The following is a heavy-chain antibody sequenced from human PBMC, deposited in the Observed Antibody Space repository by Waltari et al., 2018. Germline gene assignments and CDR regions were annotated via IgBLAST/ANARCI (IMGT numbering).Heavy chain of an antibody. V-gene: IGHV4-39*01. J-gene: IGHJ3*01. CDR3: ATYIGASLGTAAFDG. CDR1: GVSITIDRHY. Sequence: QLQLQESGPGLVKPSETLSLTCIFSGVSITIDRHYWGWIRQPPGQGLEWNATLSYSGTTYNSPPLKSRATKSSDTSKTQVSLQWGSGTAADPAVYYCATYIGASLGTAAFDGWGQGTMVTVSS. D-gene: IGHD5-12*01. CDR2: LSYSGTT.